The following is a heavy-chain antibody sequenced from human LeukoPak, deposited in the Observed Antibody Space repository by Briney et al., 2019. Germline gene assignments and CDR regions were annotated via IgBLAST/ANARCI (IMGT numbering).Heavy chain of an antibody. CDR3: ARVFIVVVTATTHWYFDL. D-gene: IGHD2-21*02. Sequence: ASVKVSCKASGYTFTSYGISWVRQAPGQGLEWMGWISAYNGNTNYAQKLQGRVTMTTDTSASTAYIELRSLRSDDTAVYYCARVFIVVVTATTHWYFDLWGRGTLVTVSS. V-gene: IGHV1-18*01. J-gene: IGHJ2*01. CDR1: GYTFTSYG. CDR2: ISAYNGNT.